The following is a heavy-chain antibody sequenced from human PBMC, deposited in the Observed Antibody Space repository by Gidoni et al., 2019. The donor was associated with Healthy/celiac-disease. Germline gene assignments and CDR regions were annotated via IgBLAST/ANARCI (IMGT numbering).Heavy chain of an antibody. Sequence: QLQLQESGPGLVKPSETLSLTCTVSGGSISSSSYYWGWIRQPPGKGLEWIGSIYYSGSTYYNPSLKSRVTISVDTSKNQFSLKLSSVTAADTAVYYCAGLTTYYDFWSGYSNSAIDIWGQGTMVTVSS. CDR1: GGSISSSSYY. J-gene: IGHJ3*02. D-gene: IGHD3-3*01. V-gene: IGHV4-39*01. CDR3: AGLTTYYDFWSGYSNSAIDI. CDR2: IYYSGST.